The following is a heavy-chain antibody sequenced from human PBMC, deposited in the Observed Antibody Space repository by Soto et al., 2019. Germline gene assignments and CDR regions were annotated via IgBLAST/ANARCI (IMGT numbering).Heavy chain of an antibody. Sequence: EVQLVQSGAEVKKPGESLRISCKGSGYSFTSYWISWVRQMPGKGLEWMGRIDPSDSYTNYSPSFQGHVTISADKSISTAYLQWSSLKASDTAMYYCASTYYYGSGSYGYYYYYGMDVWGQGTTVTVSS. CDR1: GYSFTSYW. J-gene: IGHJ6*02. CDR2: IDPSDSYT. V-gene: IGHV5-10-1*03. CDR3: ASTYYYGSGSYGYYYYYGMDV. D-gene: IGHD3-10*01.